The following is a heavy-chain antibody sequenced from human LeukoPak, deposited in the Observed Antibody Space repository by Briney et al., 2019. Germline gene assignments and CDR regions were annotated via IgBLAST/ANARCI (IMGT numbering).Heavy chain of an antibody. J-gene: IGHJ4*02. CDR1: GNSIRSYY. D-gene: IGHD3-22*01. Sequence: SETLSLTCIVSGNSIRSYYWSWIRQPPGKGLEWIASISYSASTNYSPSFKSRVTISVDTSKNQLSLKLSSVTAADTAVYYCATPYYYDSSGYYFDYWGQGTLVTVSS. V-gene: IGHV4-59*01. CDR2: ISYSAST. CDR3: ATPYYYDSSGYYFDY.